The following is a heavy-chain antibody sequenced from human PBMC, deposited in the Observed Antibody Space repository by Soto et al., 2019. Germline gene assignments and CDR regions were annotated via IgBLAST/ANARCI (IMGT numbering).Heavy chain of an antibody. Sequence: QVQLVESGGGVVQPGRSLRLSCAASGFTFSSYAMHWVRQAPGKGLEWVAVVSHDGKTEYHAASVKGRFTISRDTSANILSLQMNSLIDEDTAVYYCGRDPYISGHYSGGCDVWGQGTMVTVSS. CDR1: GFTFSSYA. CDR2: VSHDGKTE. V-gene: IGHV3-30*04. D-gene: IGHD3-22*01. CDR3: GRDPYISGHYSGGCDV. J-gene: IGHJ3*01.